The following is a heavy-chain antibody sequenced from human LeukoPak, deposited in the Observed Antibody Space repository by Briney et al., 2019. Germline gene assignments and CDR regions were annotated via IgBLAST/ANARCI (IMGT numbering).Heavy chain of an antibody. J-gene: IGHJ3*02. D-gene: IGHD6-19*01. Sequence: GGSLRLSCAASGFTFSSYSMNWVRQAPGKGLEWVSSISSSSSYIYYADSVKGRFTISRDNAKNSLYLQMNSLRAEDTAVYYCARVSPPAGTCAFDIWGQGTMVTVSS. CDR3: ARVSPPAGTCAFDI. CDR2: ISSSSSYI. V-gene: IGHV3-21*01. CDR1: GFTFSSYS.